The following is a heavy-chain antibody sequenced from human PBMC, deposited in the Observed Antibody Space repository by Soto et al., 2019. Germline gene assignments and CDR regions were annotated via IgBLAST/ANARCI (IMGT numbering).Heavy chain of an antibody. V-gene: IGHV3-30*18. D-gene: IGHD1-1*01. J-gene: IGHJ4*02. CDR2: ISYDGSNK. CDR3: AKELEGARGLDY. Sequence: GGSLRLSCAASGFTFSSYGMHWVRQAPGKGLEWVAVISYDGSNKYYADSVKGRFTISRDNSKNTLYLQMNSLRAEDTAVYYCAKELEGARGLDYWGQGT. CDR1: GFTFSSYG.